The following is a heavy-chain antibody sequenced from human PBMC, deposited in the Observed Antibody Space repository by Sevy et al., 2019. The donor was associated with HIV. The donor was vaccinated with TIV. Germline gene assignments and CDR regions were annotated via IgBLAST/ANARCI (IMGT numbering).Heavy chain of an antibody. CDR2: IYSAVTT. D-gene: IGHD2-2*01. J-gene: IGHJ6*02. CDR3: ARIKGASSSYAMDV. CDR1: GLTVGSLS. Sequence: GGSLRVSCVASGLTVGSLSINWVRQAPGKGLEWVSLIYSAVTTFYSDSVKGRFTISRDNSNNTLDLQMNSLRAEDTAIYYCARIKGASSSYAMDVWGQGTTVTVSS. V-gene: IGHV3-53*01.